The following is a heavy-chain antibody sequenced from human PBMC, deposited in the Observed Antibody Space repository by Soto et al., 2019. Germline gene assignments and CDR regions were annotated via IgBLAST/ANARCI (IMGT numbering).Heavy chain of an antibody. V-gene: IGHV3-23*01. CDR1: GFTFEDYA. D-gene: IGHD6-19*01. CDR2: ISGSSSGT. Sequence: EVQLLESGGGLVQPGGSLRLSCAASGFTFEDYAMHWVRQAPGKGLEWVSGISGSSSGTYYTDSVKGRFTISRDNSKNTVYLQMNSLRGEDTAVYYCAKDRSENFWVYYYAMDVWGQGTAVTVSS. CDR3: AKDRSENFWVYYYAMDV. J-gene: IGHJ6*02.